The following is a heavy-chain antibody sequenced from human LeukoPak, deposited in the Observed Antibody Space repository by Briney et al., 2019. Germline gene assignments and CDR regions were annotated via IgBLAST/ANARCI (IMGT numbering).Heavy chain of an antibody. CDR2: ISSSSSTI. V-gene: IGHV3-48*01. CDR3: ARAKRNGFDI. J-gene: IGHJ3*02. CDR1: GFTFSSYS. Sequence: GGSLRLSCAASGFTFSSYSMNWVRQAPGKGLEWVSYISSSSSTIYYADSVKGRFTISRDTAKNSLYLQMNSLRAEDTAVFYCARAKRNGFDIWGQGTLVTVSS.